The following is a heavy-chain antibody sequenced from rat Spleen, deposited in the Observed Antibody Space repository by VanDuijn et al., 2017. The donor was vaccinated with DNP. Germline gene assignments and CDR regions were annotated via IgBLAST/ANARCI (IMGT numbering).Heavy chain of an antibody. Sequence: EVQLVESGGGLVQPGRSLKLSCAASGFRFNNYWMTWIRQVPGKGLEWFASITSSGSDTYYPDSVKGRFTISRDNARNTLYLQMDSLRSEDTATYYCARDQRLQWDYFDYWGQGTLVTVSS. CDR3: ARDQRLQWDYFDY. V-gene: IGHV5-31*01. CDR2: ITSSGSDT. CDR1: GFRFNNYW. D-gene: IGHD1-1*01. J-gene: IGHJ3*01.